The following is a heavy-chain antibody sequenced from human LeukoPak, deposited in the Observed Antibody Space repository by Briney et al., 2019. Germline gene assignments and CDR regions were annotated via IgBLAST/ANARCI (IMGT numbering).Heavy chain of an antibody. CDR2: LYSDGNT. V-gene: IGHV3-53*01. CDR1: GVTVITND. D-gene: IGHD1-14*01. CDR3: ARGVEPLAANTLAY. J-gene: IGHJ4*02. Sequence: GGTLRLSCAASGVTVITNDMTSVRPAPGRGHEWVSVLYSDGNTKYADSVQGRFTISSDNSKNTLYLEMNSLSPDDTAVYYCARGVEPLAANTLAYWGQGTLVTVSS.